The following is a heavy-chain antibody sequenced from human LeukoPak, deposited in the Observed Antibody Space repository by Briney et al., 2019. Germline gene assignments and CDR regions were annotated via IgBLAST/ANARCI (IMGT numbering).Heavy chain of an antibody. CDR1: GXSISSSSYY. J-gene: IGHJ2*01. V-gene: IGHV4-39*01. CDR2: IYYSGST. Sequence: SETLPLTCTVSGXSISSSSYYWGWIRQPPGKGLEWIGNIYYSGSTYYNPSLKSRVTISVDTSKNHLSLKLSSVTAADTAVFYCARQRGGGYWYFDLWGRGTLVTVSS. CDR3: ARQRGGGYWYFDL.